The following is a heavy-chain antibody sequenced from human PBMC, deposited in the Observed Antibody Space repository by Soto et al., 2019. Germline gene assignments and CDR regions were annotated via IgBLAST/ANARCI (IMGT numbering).Heavy chain of an antibody. V-gene: IGHV3-64*01. CDR2: ISGNGGST. D-gene: IGHD3-10*01. J-gene: IGHJ4*02. Sequence: EVQLVESGGGLVQPGRSLRLSCAASGFTFSSYAMHWVRQAPGKGLEYVSVISGNGGSTYYANSMKGRFTISRDNSKNTLYLQMGSLRAEDMAVYYCARRGYGLYFDYWGQGTLVTVSS. CDR3: ARRGYGLYFDY. CDR1: GFTFSSYA.